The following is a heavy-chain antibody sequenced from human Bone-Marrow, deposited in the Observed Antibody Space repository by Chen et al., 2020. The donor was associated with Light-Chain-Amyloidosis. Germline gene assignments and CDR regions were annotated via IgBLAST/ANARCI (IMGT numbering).Heavy chain of an antibody. D-gene: IGHD3-16*01. J-gene: IGHJ6*02. CDR3: ARHKRTPTEFGIHSYALDV. CDR2: ISDEGST. V-gene: IGHV4-59*08. Sequence: QVQLQESGPGLVEPSETLSLTCIVSGDSISGYFWSWIRQPTGKGLEWIAYISDEGSTNYNPSLKSRVTISLDTSKNQFSLRLGSVTAADTAMYYCARHKRTPTEFGIHSYALDVWGQGTTVTVSS. CDR1: GDSISGYF.